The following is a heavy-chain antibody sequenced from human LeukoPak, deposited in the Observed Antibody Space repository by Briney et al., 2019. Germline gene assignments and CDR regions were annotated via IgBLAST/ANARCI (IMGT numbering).Heavy chain of an antibody. D-gene: IGHD4-17*01. CDR1: GYSLTSYW. J-gene: IGHJ4*02. CDR3: AKHQMYGSSSPFDF. CDR2: IHPGDSDT. V-gene: IGHV5-51*01. Sequence: GESLKISCKGSGYSLTSYWIGWVRQMPGKGLEWMGIIHPGDSDTKYSPSFQGQVTISVDKSINTAYLQWRSLKASDTATYYCAKHQMYGSSSPFDFWGLGTLVVVSS.